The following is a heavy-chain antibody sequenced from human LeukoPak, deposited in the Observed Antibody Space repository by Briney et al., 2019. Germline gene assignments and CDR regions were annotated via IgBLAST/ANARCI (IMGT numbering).Heavy chain of an antibody. CDR2: MNTNSGNT. Sequence: ASVKVSCKASGYPFTSYNVNWVRQATGQGLEWMGWMNTNSGNTGYSQNFQGRVTITADESTSTAYMELSSLRSEDTAVYYCARSDTAMVILAFDIWGQGTMATVSS. D-gene: IGHD5-18*01. V-gene: IGHV1-8*01. J-gene: IGHJ3*02. CDR3: ARSDTAMVILAFDI. CDR1: GYPFTSYN.